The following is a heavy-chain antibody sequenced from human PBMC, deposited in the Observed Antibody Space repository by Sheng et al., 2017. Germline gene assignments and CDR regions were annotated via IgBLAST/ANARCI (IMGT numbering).Heavy chain of an antibody. V-gene: IGHV3-21*02. D-gene: IGHD2-2*01. CDR3: ARDVWGRAPSTYGYFDF. J-gene: IGHJ4*02. CDR1: GFILSRYR. Sequence: EVQLVESGGGLVEPGGSLRLSCAVSGFILSRYRMNWVRQAPGKGLEWVSSITSSSSYIYYGDSVKGRFTVSRDNARNSLYLEMDSLRAEDTAVYYCARDVWGRAPSTYGYFDFWGQGTLVTVSS. CDR2: ITSSSSYI.